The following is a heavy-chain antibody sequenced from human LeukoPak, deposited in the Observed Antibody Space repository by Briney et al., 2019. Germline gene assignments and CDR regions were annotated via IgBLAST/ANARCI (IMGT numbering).Heavy chain of an antibody. CDR3: ARDDYSNYEGRYYYMDV. J-gene: IGHJ6*03. Sequence: PSQTLSLTCTVSGGSISSGDYYWSWIRQPPGKGLEWIGYIYYSGSTYYNPSLKSRVTISVDRSKNHFSLKLSSVTAADTAVYYCARDDYSNYEGRYYYMDVWGKGTTVTVSS. CDR1: GGSISSGDYY. D-gene: IGHD4-11*01. CDR2: IYYSGST. V-gene: IGHV4-30-4*08.